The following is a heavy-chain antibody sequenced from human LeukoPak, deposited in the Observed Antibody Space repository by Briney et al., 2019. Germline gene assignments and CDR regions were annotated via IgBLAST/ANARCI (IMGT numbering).Heavy chain of an antibody. J-gene: IGHJ4*02. CDR2: IIPILGIT. Sequence: VKVSCKASGGTFSSYAISWVRQAPGQGLEWMGRIIPILGITNYAQKFQGRVTITAVKSTSTAYMELSSLTYEDTAVYYCAPRAEYCSSSSCETPLFGGQGTLVTVSS. V-gene: IGHV1-69*10. CDR3: APRAEYCSSSSCETPLF. D-gene: IGHD2-2*01. CDR1: GGTFSSYA.